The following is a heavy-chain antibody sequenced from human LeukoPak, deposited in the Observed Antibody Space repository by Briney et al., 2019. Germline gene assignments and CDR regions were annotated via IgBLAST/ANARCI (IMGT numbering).Heavy chain of an antibody. J-gene: IGHJ4*02. CDR2: ISYDGSNK. Sequence: GGSLRLSCAASGFTFSSYGMHWVRQAPGKGLEWVAVISYDGSNKYYADSVKGRFTISRDNSKNTLYLQMNSLRAEDTAVYYCAKGVACIAVAGTPHDYWGQGTLVTVSS. CDR3: AKGVACIAVAGTPHDY. D-gene: IGHD6-19*01. CDR1: GFTFSSYG. V-gene: IGHV3-30*18.